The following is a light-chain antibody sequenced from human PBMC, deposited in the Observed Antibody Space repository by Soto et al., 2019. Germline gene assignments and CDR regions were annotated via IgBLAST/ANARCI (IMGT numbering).Light chain of an antibody. Sequence: EIVMPQSPATPSVSPGERATLSCRARQSVNNNVAWYQQKPGQAPRLLIYGASTRASGIPARFSGSGSGTEFTLTISSLQSEDFAVYFCQQYNIWPQTFGQGTKVDNK. J-gene: IGKJ1*01. CDR1: QSVNNN. CDR2: GAS. V-gene: IGKV3-15*01. CDR3: QQYNIWPQT.